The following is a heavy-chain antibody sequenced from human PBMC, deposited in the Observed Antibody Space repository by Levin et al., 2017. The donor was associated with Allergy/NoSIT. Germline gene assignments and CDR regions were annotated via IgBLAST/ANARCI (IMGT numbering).Heavy chain of an antibody. Sequence: ASVKVSCKASGYTFTGYYMHWVRQAPGQGLEWMGWINPNSGGTNYAQKFQGRVTMTRDTSISTAYMELSRLRSDDTAVYYCARDLRYFDWFLLHGMDVWGQGTTVTVSS. CDR2: INPNSGGT. CDR1: GYTFTGYY. V-gene: IGHV1-2*02. CDR3: ARDLRYFDWFLLHGMDV. D-gene: IGHD3-9*01. J-gene: IGHJ6*02.